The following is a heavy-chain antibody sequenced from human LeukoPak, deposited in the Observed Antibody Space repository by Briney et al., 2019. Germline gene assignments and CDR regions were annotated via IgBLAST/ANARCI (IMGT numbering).Heavy chain of an antibody. J-gene: IGHJ4*02. D-gene: IGHD6-13*01. Sequence: GGSLRLSCAASGFTFNNYAMSWARQAPGKGLEWVSTISGSGGRTYYADSAKGRFTISRDNSKNTLYLQMNSLRAEDTAIYYCAKDFEGYSSSWYYFDYWGQGTLVTVSS. V-gene: IGHV3-23*01. CDR2: ISGSGGRT. CDR1: GFTFNNYA. CDR3: AKDFEGYSSSWYYFDY.